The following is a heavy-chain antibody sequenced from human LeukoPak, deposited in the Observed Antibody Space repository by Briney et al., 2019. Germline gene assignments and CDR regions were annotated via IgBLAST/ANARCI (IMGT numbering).Heavy chain of an antibody. D-gene: IGHD3-16*01. CDR2: IVSSSGST. Sequence: GGSLRLSCAASGFSFSNYAMSWVRQAPGKGLEWVSLIVSSSGSTFYADSVKGRFTISRDNSKNTLYLQMNSLRAEDTAVYYCAKASWVSSTDAVRWGQGTLVTVSS. CDR3: AKASWVSSTDAVR. J-gene: IGHJ4*02. V-gene: IGHV3-23*01. CDR1: GFSFSNYA.